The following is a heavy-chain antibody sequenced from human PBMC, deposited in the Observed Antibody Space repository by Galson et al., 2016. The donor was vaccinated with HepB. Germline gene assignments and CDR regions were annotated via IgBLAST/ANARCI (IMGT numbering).Heavy chain of an antibody. J-gene: IGHJ3*01. CDR2: ITSKAYGESP. Sequence: SLRLSCAASGFIFGDYALSWFRQAPGKGLEWVGFITSKAYGESPEYAASVKGRITISRDDSRGIAYLQMNSLKSEDTAMYYCVRDLGYWSGYGRDAFDLWGQGTMVTVSS. CDR3: VRDLGYWSGYGRDAFDL. D-gene: IGHD2-15*01. CDR1: GFIFGDYA. V-gene: IGHV3-49*03.